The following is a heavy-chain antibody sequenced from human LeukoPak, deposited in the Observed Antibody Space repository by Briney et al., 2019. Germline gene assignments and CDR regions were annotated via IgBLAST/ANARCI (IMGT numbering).Heavy chain of an antibody. CDR2: INPSGGST. J-gene: IGHJ4*02. CDR1: GYTFTSYY. CDR3: ATDRGDGTFDY. Sequence: GASVTVSCKASGYTFTSYYMHWVRQAPGQGLEWMGIINPSGGSTSYAQKFQGRVTMTRDTSTSTVYMELSSLRSEDTAVYHCATDRGDGTFDYWGQGTLVTVSS. D-gene: IGHD3-10*01. V-gene: IGHV1-46*01.